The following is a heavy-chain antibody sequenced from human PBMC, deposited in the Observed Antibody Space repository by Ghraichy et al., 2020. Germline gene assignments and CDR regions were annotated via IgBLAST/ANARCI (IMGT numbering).Heavy chain of an antibody. D-gene: IGHD4-11*01. Sequence: SQTLSLTCTVSGGSISSTSYYWGCIRQPPGKGLEWIGSLSYSGSTSYTPSLKSRVTISVDTSKNHFSLKLTSVTAADTAVYFCARDHPLVDYTNYGWYFDYWGQGTLVTVSS. V-gene: IGHV4-39*07. J-gene: IGHJ4*02. CDR3: ARDHPLVDYTNYGWYFDY. CDR2: LSYSGST. CDR1: GGSISSTSYY.